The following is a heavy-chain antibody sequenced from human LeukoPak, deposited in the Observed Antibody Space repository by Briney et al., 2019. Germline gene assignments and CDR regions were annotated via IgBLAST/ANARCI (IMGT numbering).Heavy chain of an antibody. D-gene: IGHD3-10*01. J-gene: IGHJ4*02. CDR3: ARGSYYYGSGSYRSYFDY. CDR2: IIPIFGTA. CDR1: GGTFSSYA. Sequence: SVKVSCKASGGTFSSYAISWVRQAPGQGLEWMGGIIPIFGTANYAQKFQGRVTITADKSTSTAYMELSSLRSEDTAVYYCARGSYYYGSGSYRSYFDYWGQGTLVTVSS. V-gene: IGHV1-69*06.